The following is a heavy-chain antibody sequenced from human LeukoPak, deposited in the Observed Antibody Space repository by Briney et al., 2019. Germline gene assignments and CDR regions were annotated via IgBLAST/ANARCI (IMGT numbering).Heavy chain of an antibody. V-gene: IGHV4-31*03. J-gene: IGHJ4*02. CDR3: ARGNRRGEMGGFDY. CDR1: GGSISSGRYY. D-gene: IGHD3-16*01. CDR2: IYYSGST. Sequence: RPSQTLTLTCTVSGGSISSGRYYWSWIRQHPGKGLEWIGYIYYSGSTYYNPSLKSRVTISVDTSKNQFSLKLSSVTAADTAVYYCARGNRRGEMGGFDYWGQGTLVTVSS.